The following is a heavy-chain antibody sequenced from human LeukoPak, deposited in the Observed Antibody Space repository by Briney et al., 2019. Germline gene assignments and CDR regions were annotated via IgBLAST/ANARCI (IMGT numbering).Heavy chain of an antibody. CDR3: AKSSGDYFGY. D-gene: IGHD3-10*01. Sequence: GGSLRLSCAASGFTFSSYAMSWVRQAPGKGLEWVSAISGSGGSTYYADSVKGRFTVSRDNSKNTLYLQMNSLRAGDTAVYYCAKSSGDYFGYWGQGTLVTVSS. J-gene: IGHJ4*02. CDR2: ISGSGGST. CDR1: GFTFSSYA. V-gene: IGHV3-23*01.